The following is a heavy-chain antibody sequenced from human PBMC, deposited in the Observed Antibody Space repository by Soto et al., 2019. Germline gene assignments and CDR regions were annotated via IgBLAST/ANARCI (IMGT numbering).Heavy chain of an antibody. CDR3: AREDSIIIPAVSDF. J-gene: IGHJ4*02. Sequence: GGSLRLSCTVSGFSFNNYGINWVRQAPGKGLEWVSSISKSDYTYYSDSVKGRFAISRDNAKSSVSLQMNTLRVEDTAVYYCAREDSIIIPAVSDFWGQGTLVTVSS. CDR2: ISKSDYT. CDR1: GFSFNNYG. D-gene: IGHD2-2*01. V-gene: IGHV3-21*01.